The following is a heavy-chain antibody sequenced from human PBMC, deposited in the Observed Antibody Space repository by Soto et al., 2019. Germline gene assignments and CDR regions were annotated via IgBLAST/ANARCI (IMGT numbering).Heavy chain of an antibody. CDR1: GYTFTSYD. CDR3: ARGYGSVYDILTGVTDY. J-gene: IGHJ4*02. D-gene: IGHD3-9*01. V-gene: IGHV1-8*01. Sequence: GASVKVSCKASGYTFTSYDINWVRQATGQGLEWMGWMNPNSGNTGYAQKFQGRVTMTRNTSISTAYMELSSLRSEDTAVYYCARGYGSVYDILTGVTDYWGQGTLVTVSS. CDR2: MNPNSGNT.